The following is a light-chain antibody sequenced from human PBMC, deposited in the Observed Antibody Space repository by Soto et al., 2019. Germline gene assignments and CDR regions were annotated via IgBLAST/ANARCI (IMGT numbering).Light chain of an antibody. Sequence: QSALTQPPSASGSPGQSVTISCTGTSSDVGRYNYVSWYQQHPGKAPKLMISEVSKRPSGVPDRFSGSKSGNTASLTVSGLQPEDEADYYCSSYAGSNNLLFGGGTKLTVL. V-gene: IGLV2-8*01. J-gene: IGLJ2*01. CDR3: SSYAGSNNLL. CDR2: EVS. CDR1: SSDVGRYNY.